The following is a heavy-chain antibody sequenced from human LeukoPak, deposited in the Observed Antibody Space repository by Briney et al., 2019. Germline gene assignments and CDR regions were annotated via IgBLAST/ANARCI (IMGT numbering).Heavy chain of an antibody. Sequence: ASVKVSCKASGYTFTGYYMHWVRQAPGQGLEWMGRINPNSGATNYAQKFQGRVTTTRDTSISTAYMELSRLRSDDTAVYYCATIGGYYDSSGYYWGQGTLVTVSS. CDR1: GYTFTGYY. CDR3: ATIGGYYDSSGYY. D-gene: IGHD3-22*01. CDR2: INPNSGAT. J-gene: IGHJ4*02. V-gene: IGHV1-2*06.